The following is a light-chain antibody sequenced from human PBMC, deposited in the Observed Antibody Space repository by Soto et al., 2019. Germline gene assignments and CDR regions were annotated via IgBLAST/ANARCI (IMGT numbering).Light chain of an antibody. CDR1: QSVSSN. CDR2: DAS. CDR3: QQYNTLPLT. J-gene: IGKJ3*01. Sequence: ETGMTQSPATLSVAPGERPTLSCMAIQSVSSNLAWYQQKPGQAPRLLSYDASTRATGIPARFSGSGSGTEFTLTISSLQSEDFAVYYCQQYNTLPLTFGPGTKVDIK. V-gene: IGKV3-15*01.